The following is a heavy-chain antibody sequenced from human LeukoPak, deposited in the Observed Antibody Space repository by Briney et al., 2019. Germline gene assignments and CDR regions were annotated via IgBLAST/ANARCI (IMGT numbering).Heavy chain of an antibody. Sequence: SETLSLTCTVAGGAISSYYWSWIRQPPGKGLEWIGYTYYSGSTNYNPSLKSRVTISVDTSKNQFSLQLSSVTAADTAVYYCARARSTFGHSNPSDFDYWGKGTLVTVSS. J-gene: IGHJ4*02. V-gene: IGHV4-59*01. CDR2: TYYSGST. CDR1: GGAISSYY. CDR3: ARARSTFGHSNPSDFDY. D-gene: IGHD4-23*01.